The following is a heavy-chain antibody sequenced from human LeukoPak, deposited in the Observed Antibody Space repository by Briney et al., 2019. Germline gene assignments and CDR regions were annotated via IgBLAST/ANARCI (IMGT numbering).Heavy chain of an antibody. J-gene: IGHJ6*03. CDR3: ASRRAVAAYYYYYMDV. V-gene: IGHV4-39*01. D-gene: IGHD6-19*01. CDR2: IYYSGST. Sequence: PSETLSLTCTVSGGSISSSSYYWGWIRQPPGKGLEWIGSIYYSGSTYYNPSLKSRVTISADTSKNQFSLKLSSVTAADTAVYYCASRRAVAAYYYYYMDVWGKGTTVTVSS. CDR1: GGSISSSSYY.